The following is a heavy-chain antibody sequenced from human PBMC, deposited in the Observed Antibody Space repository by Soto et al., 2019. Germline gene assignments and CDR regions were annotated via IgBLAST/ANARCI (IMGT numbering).Heavy chain of an antibody. CDR2: IYYSGST. CDR3: ARLAEVWERRSDVYFDY. D-gene: IGHD3-16*01. CDR1: GGSISSYY. Sequence: SETLSLTCTVSGGSISSYYWSWIRQPPGKGLEWIGYIYYSGSTNYNPSLKSRVTIAVDTSKNQFSLKLGSVTAADTAVYYCARLAEVWERRSDVYFDYWGQGTLVTVSS. J-gene: IGHJ4*02. V-gene: IGHV4-59*08.